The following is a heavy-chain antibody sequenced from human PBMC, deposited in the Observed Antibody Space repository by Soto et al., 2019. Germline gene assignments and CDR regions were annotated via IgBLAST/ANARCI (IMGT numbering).Heavy chain of an antibody. Sequence: GGSLRLSCAASGSTFSSSWMHWVRQAPGKGLMWVSRINSDGSSTSYADSVKGRFTISRDNAKNTMHLQMNSLTADDTAVYYCALEGATVATLGAYETWGRGTLVTVSS. D-gene: IGHD5-12*01. CDR1: GSTFSSSW. J-gene: IGHJ3*02. CDR2: INSDGSST. V-gene: IGHV3-74*01. CDR3: ALEGATVATLGAYET.